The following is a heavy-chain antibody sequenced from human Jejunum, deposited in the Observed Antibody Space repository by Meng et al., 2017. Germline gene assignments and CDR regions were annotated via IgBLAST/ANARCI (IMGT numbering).Heavy chain of an antibody. D-gene: IGHD6-19*01. CDR3: ARHISVTGTRGFDY. V-gene: IGHV4-4*02. J-gene: IGHJ4*02. CDR2: MYQSGTT. Sequence: QVQLTESGPGLGQPSGTLFLTCAVSGASISSGNWWSWVRQPPGKGLEWIGEMYQSGTTNYNPSLKSRVTILLDTSKNQLSLELTSVTAADTAVYYCARHISVTGTRGFDYWGQGTLVTVSS. CDR1: GASISSGNW.